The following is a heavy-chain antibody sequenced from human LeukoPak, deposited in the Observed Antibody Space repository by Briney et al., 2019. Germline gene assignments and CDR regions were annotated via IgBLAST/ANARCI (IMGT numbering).Heavy chain of an antibody. CDR3: AADPSYSSGYRYYFDY. V-gene: IGHV1-58*01. CDR1: GFTFISSA. D-gene: IGHD3-22*01. CDR2: IVVGSGNT. J-gene: IGHJ4*02. Sequence: ASVKVSCKTSGFTFISSAVQWVRQARGQRLEWIGWIVVGSGNTNYAQKFQERVTITRDMSTSTAYMELSSLRSEDTAVYYCAADPSYSSGYRYYFDYWGQGTLVTGSS.